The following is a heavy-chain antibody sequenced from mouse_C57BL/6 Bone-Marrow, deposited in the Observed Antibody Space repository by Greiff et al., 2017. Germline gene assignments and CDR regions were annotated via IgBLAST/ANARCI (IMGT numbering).Heavy chain of an antibody. CDR2: ISDGGSYT. D-gene: IGHD4-1*01. J-gene: IGHJ4*01. CDR3: ARDWERYAMDY. Sequence: EVKLMESGGGLVKPGGSLKLSCAASGFTFSSYAMSWVRQTPEKRLEWVATISDGGSYTYYPDNVKGRFTISRDNAKKTLYLQMSHLMSEDTAMYYYARDWERYAMDYWGQGTAVTVSS. V-gene: IGHV5-4*01. CDR1: GFTFSSYA.